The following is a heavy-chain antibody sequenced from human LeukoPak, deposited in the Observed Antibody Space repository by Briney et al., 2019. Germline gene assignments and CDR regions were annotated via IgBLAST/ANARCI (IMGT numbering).Heavy chain of an antibody. D-gene: IGHD2-15*01. Sequence: PGGSLRLSCAASGFTFSSYWMSWVRQAPGKGLEWVANIKQDGSEKYYVDSVKGRFTISRDNAKNSLYLQMNSLRAEDTAVYYCARENFDIVVVVAATLDAFDIWGQGTMVTVSS. CDR1: GFTFSSYW. J-gene: IGHJ3*02. V-gene: IGHV3-7*01. CDR2: IKQDGSEK. CDR3: ARENFDIVVVVAATLDAFDI.